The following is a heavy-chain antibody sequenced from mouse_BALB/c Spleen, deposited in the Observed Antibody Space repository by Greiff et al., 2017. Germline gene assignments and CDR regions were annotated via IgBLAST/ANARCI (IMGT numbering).Heavy chain of an antibody. CDR2: IWAGGST. D-gene: IGHD2-1*01. Sequence: VMLVESGPGLVAPSQSLSITCTVSGFSLTSYGVHWVRQPPGKGLEWLGVIWAGGSTNYNSALMSRLSISKDNSKSQVFLKMNSLQTDDTAMYYCARDRGYGNLFAYWGQGTLVTVSA. CDR1: GFSLTSYG. CDR3: ARDRGYGNLFAY. V-gene: IGHV2-9*02. J-gene: IGHJ3*01.